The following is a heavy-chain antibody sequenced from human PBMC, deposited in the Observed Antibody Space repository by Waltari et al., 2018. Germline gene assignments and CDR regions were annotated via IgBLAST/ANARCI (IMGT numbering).Heavy chain of an antibody. D-gene: IGHD3-16*01. J-gene: IGHJ4*02. CDR3: ASSPVLFGD. CDR2: IANDGSGT. Sequence: EGQLVESGGGLVQPGGSLRLSCAASGFTFSNYWMHWVRQAPGKGLVWVSRIANDGSGTTYADSVKGRFTISRDNAKNTLYLQMNSLRAEDTAVYYCASSPVLFGDWGQGT. CDR1: GFTFSNYW. V-gene: IGHV3-74*02.